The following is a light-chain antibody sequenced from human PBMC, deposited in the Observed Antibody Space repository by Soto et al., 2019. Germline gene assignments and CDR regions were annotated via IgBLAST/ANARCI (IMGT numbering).Light chain of an antibody. CDR2: DDD. Sequence: NFMLTQPHSVSESPGKTVTISCTGSSGNIASNYVQWYQQRPGSAPTTVIYDDDQRPSGVPDRFSGSIDTSSNSASLTISGLKTEDEADYYCQSYDSTNHVVFGGGTKVTVL. CDR1: SGNIASNY. CDR3: QSYDSTNHVV. V-gene: IGLV6-57*02. J-gene: IGLJ2*01.